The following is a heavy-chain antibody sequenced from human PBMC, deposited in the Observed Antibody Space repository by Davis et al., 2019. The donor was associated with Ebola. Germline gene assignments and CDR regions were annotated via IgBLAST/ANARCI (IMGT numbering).Heavy chain of an antibody. J-gene: IGHJ6*02. V-gene: IGHV4-34*01. Sequence: GSLRLSCAVYGGSFSGYYWSWIRQPPGKGLEWIGEINHSGSTNYNPSLKSRVTISVDTSKNQFSLKLSSVTAADTAVYYCASLRRPWVYYYYGMDVWGQGTTVTVSS. CDR3: ASLRRPWVYYYYGMDV. CDR2: INHSGST. D-gene: IGHD4-17*01. CDR1: GGSFSGYY.